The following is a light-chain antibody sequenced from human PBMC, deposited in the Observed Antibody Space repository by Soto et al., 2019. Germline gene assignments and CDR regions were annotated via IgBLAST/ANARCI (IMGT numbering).Light chain of an antibody. CDR1: QSISSY. CDR3: QQSYNTPLT. Sequence: DIQMTQSPSSLSASVGDRVTITCRTSQSISSYLNWYQQKPWKAPKLLIYAAPSLQSGVPSRFSGSGSGTDFTLTISSLQPEDFATYYCQQSYNTPLTFGGGTKVDIK. J-gene: IGKJ4*01. CDR2: AAP. V-gene: IGKV1-39*01.